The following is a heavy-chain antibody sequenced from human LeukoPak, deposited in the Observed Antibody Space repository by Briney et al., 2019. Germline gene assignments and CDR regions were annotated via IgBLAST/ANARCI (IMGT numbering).Heavy chain of an antibody. Sequence: GRSLRLSCTASGFTFGDYGMSWVSQARGKGREWVVFIRSKAYAVTTAYAASLIGTFTISSDDSNTIAYLQMNSLKTEDTAVYYCTRVLSSWSYFDYWGQGTLVTVSS. CDR2: IRSKAYAVTT. V-gene: IGHV3-49*04. CDR1: GFTFGDYG. J-gene: IGHJ4*02. CDR3: TRVLSSWSYFDY. D-gene: IGHD6-13*01.